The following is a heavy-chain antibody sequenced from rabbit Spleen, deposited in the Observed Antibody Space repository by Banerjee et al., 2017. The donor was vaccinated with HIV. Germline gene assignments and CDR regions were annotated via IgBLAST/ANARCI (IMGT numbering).Heavy chain of an antibody. CDR1: GFSFTYSDY. J-gene: IGHJ6*01. CDR2: IAAGVSFTT. CDR3: ARDTGTSFSTYGMDL. D-gene: IGHD7-1*01. Sequence: QSLEESGGDLVKPGASLPLTCTASGFSFTYSDYMCWVRQPPGKGPEWIACIAAGVSFTTYYATWAKGRFTISKTSSTTVTLQMTSLTAADTATYFCARDTGTSFSTYGMDLWGQGTLVTVS. V-gene: IGHV1S40*01.